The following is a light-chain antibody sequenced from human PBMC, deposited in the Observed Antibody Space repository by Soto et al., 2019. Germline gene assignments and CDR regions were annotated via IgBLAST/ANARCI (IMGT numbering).Light chain of an antibody. CDR1: QGISSY. CDR3: QQLSSYPVT. J-gene: IGKJ4*01. V-gene: IGKV1-9*01. Sequence: DIQLTQSPSFLSASVGDRVTISCRASQGISSYLGWYQQKPGKAPNLLIYKASTLKNGVPSRFSGSGAGTEFTLTISSLQPEDFATYYCQQLSSYPVTFGGGTKVDIK. CDR2: KAS.